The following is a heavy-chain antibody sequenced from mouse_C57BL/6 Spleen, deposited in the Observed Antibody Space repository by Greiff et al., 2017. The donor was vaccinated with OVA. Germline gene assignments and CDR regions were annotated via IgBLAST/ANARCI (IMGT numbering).Heavy chain of an antibody. CDR2: IYPGSGST. Sequence: QVQLQQSGAELVKPGASVKMSCKASGYTFTSYWITWVKQRPGQGLEWIGDIYPGSGSTNYNEKFKSKATLTVDTSSSTAYMQLSSLTSEDSAVYYCARRGNYVGYFDYWGQGTTLTVSS. CDR3: ARRGNYVGYFDY. CDR1: GYTFTSYW. J-gene: IGHJ2*01. V-gene: IGHV1-55*01. D-gene: IGHD2-1*01.